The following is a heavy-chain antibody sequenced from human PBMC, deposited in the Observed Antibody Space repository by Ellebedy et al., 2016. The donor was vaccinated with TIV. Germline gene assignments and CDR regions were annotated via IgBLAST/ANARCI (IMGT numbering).Heavy chain of an antibody. J-gene: IGHJ6*02. CDR2: ISPYNGNT. V-gene: IGHV1-18*04. CDR3: ARGLWFGELDV. CDR1: GYTFTSYG. D-gene: IGHD3-10*01. Sequence: AASVKVSCKASGYTFTSYGISWVRQAPGQGLEWMGWISPYNGNTDYARKLQGRVTMTTETSTSTAYMELRSLRSDDTAVYYCARGLWFGELDVWGQGTTVTVSS.